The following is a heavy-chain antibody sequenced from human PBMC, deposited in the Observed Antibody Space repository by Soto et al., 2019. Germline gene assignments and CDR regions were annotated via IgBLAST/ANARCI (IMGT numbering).Heavy chain of an antibody. D-gene: IGHD3-22*01. V-gene: IGHV1-69*04. J-gene: IGHJ4*02. CDR2: IIPILGIA. Sequence: QVQLVQSGAEVKKPGSSVKVSCQASGGPFSSYAISWVRQAPGQGLEWMGRIIPILGIANYAQKFQGRVTITADKSTSTAYMELSSLRSEDTAVYYGARDRLHYDSSGSIEANWGQGTLVTVSS. CDR1: GGPFSSYA. CDR3: ARDRLHYDSSGSIEAN.